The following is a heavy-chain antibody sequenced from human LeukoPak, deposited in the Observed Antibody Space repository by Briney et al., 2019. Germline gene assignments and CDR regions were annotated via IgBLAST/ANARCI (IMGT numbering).Heavy chain of an antibody. CDR3: ARVLEMATIYKDY. CDR1: GGSISSSSYY. Sequence: SETLSLTCTVSGGSISSSSYYWGWIRQPPGKGLEWIGSIYYSGSTNYNPSLKSRVTISVDTSKNQFSPKLSSVTAADTAVYYCARVLEMATIYKDYWGQGTLVTVSS. J-gene: IGHJ4*02. D-gene: IGHD5-24*01. V-gene: IGHV4-39*07. CDR2: IYYSGST.